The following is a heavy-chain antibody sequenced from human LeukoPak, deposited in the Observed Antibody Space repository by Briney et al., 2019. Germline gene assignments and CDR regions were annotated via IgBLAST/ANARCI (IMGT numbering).Heavy chain of an antibody. CDR1: GFXFSSYA. D-gene: IGHD3-10*01. Sequence: GRSLRLSCAASGFXFSSYAMHWVRQAPGKGLEWVAVISYDGSNKYYADSVKGRFTISRDNSKNTLYLQMNSLRTEDTAVYYCARDRQMVRGVIPWYFDLWGRGTLVTVSS. CDR3: ARDRQMVRGVIPWYFDL. CDR2: ISYDGSNK. J-gene: IGHJ2*01. V-gene: IGHV3-30-3*01.